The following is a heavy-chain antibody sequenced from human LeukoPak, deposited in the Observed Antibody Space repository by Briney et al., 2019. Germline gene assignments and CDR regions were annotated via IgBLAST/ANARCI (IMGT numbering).Heavy chain of an antibody. CDR3: VRGGINSWTKPYFFDY. CDR2: INPNSGGT. Sequence: ASVKVSCKASGYTFTGYYMHWVRQAPGQGLEWMGGINPNSGGTNYAQKFQGRVTMTLDSSISTAYMELTSLSSDDTAVYYCVRGGINSWTKPYFFDYWGQGTLVTVSS. J-gene: IGHJ4*02. V-gene: IGHV1-2*02. D-gene: IGHD6-13*01. CDR1: GYTFTGYY.